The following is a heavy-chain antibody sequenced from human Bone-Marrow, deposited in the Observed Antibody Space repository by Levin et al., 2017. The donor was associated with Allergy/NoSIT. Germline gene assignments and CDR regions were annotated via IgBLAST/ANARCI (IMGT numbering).Heavy chain of an antibody. V-gene: IGHV3-74*01. J-gene: IGHJ5*02. CDR3: AREVRGNWFDP. CDR1: GFTFSSYW. Sequence: LSLTCAASGFTFSSYWMHWVRQAPGKGLVWVSRINSDGSSTSYADSVKGRFTISRDNAKNTLYLQMNSLRAEDTAVYYCAREVRGNWFDPWGQGTLVTVSS. CDR2: INSDGSST.